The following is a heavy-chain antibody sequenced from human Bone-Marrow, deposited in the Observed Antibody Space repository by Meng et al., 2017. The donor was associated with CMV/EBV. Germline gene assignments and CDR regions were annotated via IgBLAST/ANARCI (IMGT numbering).Heavy chain of an antibody. J-gene: IGHJ4*02. CDR1: GGSFSGYY. CDR3: AGPPDYGGNVYYFTY. Sequence: GSLRLSCAVYGGSFSGYYWSWIRQPPGKGLEWIGEINHSGSTNYNPSLKSRVTISVDTSKNQFSLKLSSVTAADTAVYYCAGPPDYGGNVYYFTYWGQGTLVTVSS. V-gene: IGHV4-34*01. D-gene: IGHD4-23*01. CDR2: INHSGST.